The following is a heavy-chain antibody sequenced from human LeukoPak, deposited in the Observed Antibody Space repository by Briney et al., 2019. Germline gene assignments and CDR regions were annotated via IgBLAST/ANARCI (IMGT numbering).Heavy chain of an antibody. J-gene: IGHJ4*02. CDR1: GYTFTTYG. CDR2: ISPYNGNT. V-gene: IGHV1-18*01. CDR3: ARDRAVVVAATDY. Sequence: ASVEVSCKASGYTFTTYGISWVRQAPGQGLEWMGWISPYNGNTNYAQKLQGRVTMTTDTSTSTAYMELRSLRSDDTAVYYCARDRAVVVAATDYWGQGTLVTVSS. D-gene: IGHD2-15*01.